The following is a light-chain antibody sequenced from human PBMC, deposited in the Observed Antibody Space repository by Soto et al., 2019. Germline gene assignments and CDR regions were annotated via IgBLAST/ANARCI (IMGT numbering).Light chain of an antibody. CDR3: QQYGSSPWT. CDR1: QSVSSSY. V-gene: IGKV3-20*01. J-gene: IGKJ1*01. CDR2: GAS. Sequence: EIVLTQSPGTLSLSPGERATLSCRASQSVSSSYLAWYQQKPGQAPRLLIYGASSRATGIPDRFSGSGPGTNFTLTISRQEHEDFAVYYCQQYGSSPWTFGQGTKVEIK.